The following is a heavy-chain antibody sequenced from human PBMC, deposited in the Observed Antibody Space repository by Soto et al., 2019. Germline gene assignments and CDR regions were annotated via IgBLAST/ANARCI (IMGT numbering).Heavy chain of an antibody. Sequence: GGSLRLSCAASGFTLSSYAMSWVRQAPGKGLEWVSAISGSGGSTYYADSVKGRFTISRDNSKNTLYLQMNSLRAEDTAVYYCAKGVGRCSGGSCYSYYYYYMDVWGKGTTVTVSS. D-gene: IGHD2-15*01. CDR2: ISGSGGST. J-gene: IGHJ6*03. CDR3: AKGVGRCSGGSCYSYYYYYMDV. CDR1: GFTLSSYA. V-gene: IGHV3-23*01.